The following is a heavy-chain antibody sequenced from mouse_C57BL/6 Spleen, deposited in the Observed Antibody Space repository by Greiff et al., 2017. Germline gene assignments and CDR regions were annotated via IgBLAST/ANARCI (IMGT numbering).Heavy chain of an antibody. V-gene: IGHV1-4*01. Sequence: VQLQQSGAELARPGASVKMSCKASGYTFTSYTMHWVKQRPGQGLEWIGYINPSSGYTKYNQKFKDKATLTADKSSSTAYMQLSSLTSEDSAVYYCAREDYYDYDGPFFAYWGQGTLVTVSA. CDR1: GYTFTSYT. D-gene: IGHD2-4*01. CDR2: INPSSGYT. J-gene: IGHJ3*01. CDR3: AREDYYDYDGPFFAY.